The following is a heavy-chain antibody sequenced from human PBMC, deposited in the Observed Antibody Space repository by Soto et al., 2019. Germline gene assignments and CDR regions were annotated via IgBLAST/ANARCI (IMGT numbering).Heavy chain of an antibody. J-gene: IGHJ6*02. CDR1: GFTFSSYS. CDR3: ARDLGGGIAARPRSNYYYYYGMDV. D-gene: IGHD6-6*01. CDR2: ISSSSSTI. V-gene: IGHV3-48*02. Sequence: PGGSLRLSCAASGFTFSSYSMNWVRQAPGKGLEWVSYISSSSSTIYYADSVKGRFTISRDNAKNSLYLQMNSLRDEDTAVYYCARDLGGGIAARPRSNYYYYYGMDVWGQGTTVTVSS.